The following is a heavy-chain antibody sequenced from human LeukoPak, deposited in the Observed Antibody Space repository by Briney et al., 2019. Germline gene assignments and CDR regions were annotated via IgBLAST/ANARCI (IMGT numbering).Heavy chain of an antibody. CDR2: INYSGTT. V-gene: IGHV4-39*01. Sequence: SVTLSLTCTVSGDAIISDNFYWGWVRQPPGKGLEWVGSINYSGTTYYNPSLRSRLSISVDTSRTQFFLRLNSVTAADTAVYYCGRLFDSWGQGILVTVSS. J-gene: IGHJ4*02. CDR1: GDAIISDNFY. CDR3: GRLFDS.